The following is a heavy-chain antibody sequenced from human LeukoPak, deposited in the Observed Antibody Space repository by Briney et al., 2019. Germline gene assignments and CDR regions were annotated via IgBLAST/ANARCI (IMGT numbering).Heavy chain of an antibody. V-gene: IGHV3-30*18. Sequence: PGGSLRLSCAASGFTFSSYGMHWVRQAPGKGLEWVAVISYDGSNKYYADSVKGRFTISRDNSKNTLYLQMNSLRAEDTAVYYCAKDISGGHGAFDIWGQGTMVTVSS. CDR3: AKDISGGHGAFDI. D-gene: IGHD2-8*02. CDR1: GFTFSSYG. CDR2: ISYDGSNK. J-gene: IGHJ3*02.